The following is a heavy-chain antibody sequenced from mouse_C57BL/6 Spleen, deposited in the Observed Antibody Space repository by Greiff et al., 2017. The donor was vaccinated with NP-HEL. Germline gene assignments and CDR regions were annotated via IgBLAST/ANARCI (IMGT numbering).Heavy chain of an antibody. J-gene: IGHJ2*01. V-gene: IGHV1-26*01. Sequence: EVQLQQSGPELVKPGASVKISCKASGYTFTDYYMNWVKQSHGKSLEWIGDINPNNGGTSYNQKFKGKATLTVDKSSSTAYMELRSLTSEDSAVYYCARRRPYYSNYGFFDYWGQGTTLTVSS. CDR2: INPNNGGT. CDR1: GYTFTDYY. D-gene: IGHD2-5*01. CDR3: ARRRPYYSNYGFFDY.